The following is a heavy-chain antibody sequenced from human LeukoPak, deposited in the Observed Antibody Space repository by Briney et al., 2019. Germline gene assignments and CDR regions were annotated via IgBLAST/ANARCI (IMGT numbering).Heavy chain of an antibody. J-gene: IGHJ4*02. Sequence: GGSLRLSCAASGFTFSSYWIHWVRQAPGKGLVWVSYINNDGSSTVYADSVKGRFTTSRDNAKNTLYLQMNSLRAEDTAVYYCAKDMGTIFGVVRKLEGGFDYWGQGTLVTVSS. CDR1: GFTFSSYW. D-gene: IGHD3-3*01. CDR2: INNDGSST. V-gene: IGHV3-74*01. CDR3: AKDMGTIFGVVRKLEGGFDY.